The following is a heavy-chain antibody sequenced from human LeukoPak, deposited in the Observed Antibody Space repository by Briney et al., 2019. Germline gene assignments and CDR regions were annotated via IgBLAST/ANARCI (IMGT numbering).Heavy chain of an antibody. CDR3: AREWIAVAGTDYYYYYGMDV. Sequence: GAAVKVSCMASGDTFTGNYMHCVRPAPGQGLEWMGWINLNSGGPNYAQKFQGWDTMTRDTTISTAYMELSRLRSDDTAVYYCAREWIAVAGTDYYYYYGMDVWGQGTTVTVSS. CDR2: INLNSGGP. D-gene: IGHD6-19*01. V-gene: IGHV1-2*04. CDR1: GDTFTGNY. J-gene: IGHJ6*02.